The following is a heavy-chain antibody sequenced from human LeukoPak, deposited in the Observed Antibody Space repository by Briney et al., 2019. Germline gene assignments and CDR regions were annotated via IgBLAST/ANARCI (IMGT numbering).Heavy chain of an antibody. CDR1: GFTFSSYA. V-gene: IGHV3-30-3*01. CDR3: ARDAEQLAFFDY. J-gene: IGHJ4*02. D-gene: IGHD6-13*01. Sequence: GGSLRLSCAASGFTFSSYAMHWVRQAPGKGLEWVAVISYDGSNKYYADSVKGRFTISRDNSKNTLYLQMNSLRAENTAVYYCARDAEQLAFFDYWGQGTLVTVSS. CDR2: ISYDGSNK.